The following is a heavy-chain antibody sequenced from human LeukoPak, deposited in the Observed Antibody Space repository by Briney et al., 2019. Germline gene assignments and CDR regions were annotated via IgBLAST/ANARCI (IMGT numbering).Heavy chain of an antibody. J-gene: IGHJ3*02. CDR1: GFTFSSYS. D-gene: IGHD6-13*01. Sequence: GSLRLSCAASGFTFSSYSMNWVRQAPGKGLEWIGEINHSGSINYNPSLKSRVTISLDTSKNEFSLKLSSVTAADTAVYYCARTAAGSDASDIWGQGTMVTVSS. CDR3: ARTAAGSDASDI. V-gene: IGHV4-34*01. CDR2: INHSGSI.